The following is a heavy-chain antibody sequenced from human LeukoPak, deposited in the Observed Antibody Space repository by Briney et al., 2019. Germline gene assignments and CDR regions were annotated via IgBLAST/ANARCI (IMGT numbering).Heavy chain of an antibody. V-gene: IGHV3-23*01. Sequence: GGSLRLSCAASGFTFSSNAMSWVRQAPGKGLEWVSAISGSGGSTYYADSVKGRFTISRDNSKNTLYLQMNSLRAEDTAVYYCAKTRGVFLDLDYWGQGTLVTVSS. D-gene: IGHD3-10*01. CDR2: ISGSGGST. CDR1: GFTFSSNA. CDR3: AKTRGVFLDLDY. J-gene: IGHJ4*02.